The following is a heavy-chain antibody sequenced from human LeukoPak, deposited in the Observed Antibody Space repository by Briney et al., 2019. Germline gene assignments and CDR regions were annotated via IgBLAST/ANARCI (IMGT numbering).Heavy chain of an antibody. CDR2: IYWDDDK. CDR3: AHKASGYWKYLFDY. J-gene: IGHJ4*02. D-gene: IGHD3-22*01. V-gene: IGHV2-5*02. Sequence: SGPTLVNPTQTLTLTCTISGSSLTTTGVGVGWIRQPPGKALEWLALIYWDDDKRYSPSLKSRLTITKDTSKNQVVLTMTSMDPVDTATYYCAHKASGYWKYLFDYWGQGTLVTVSS. CDR1: GSSLTTTGVG.